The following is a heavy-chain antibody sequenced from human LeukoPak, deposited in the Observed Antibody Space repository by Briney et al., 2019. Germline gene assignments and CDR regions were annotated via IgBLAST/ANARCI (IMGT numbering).Heavy chain of an antibody. CDR3: AREESSGWLTSRYYFDY. CDR2: IKQDGSEK. Sequence: GGSLRLSCAASGFTFSSYWMSWVRQAPGKGLEWVANIKQDGSEKYYVDSVKGRLTISRDNAKNSLYLQMNSLRAEDTAVYYCAREESSGWLTSRYYFDYWGQGTLVTVSS. CDR1: GFTFSSYW. V-gene: IGHV3-7*01. J-gene: IGHJ4*02. D-gene: IGHD6-19*01.